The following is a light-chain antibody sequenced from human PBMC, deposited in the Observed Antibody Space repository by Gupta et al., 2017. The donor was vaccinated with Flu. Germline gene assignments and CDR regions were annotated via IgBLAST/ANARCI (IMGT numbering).Light chain of an antibody. CDR3: QQRSNWPFT. J-gene: IGKJ4*01. CDR1: QSVSSY. Sequence: IASPQPPATLSLSPGESATLSCRASQSVSSYLAWYQQKPGQAPRLLIYDASNRATGIPARFSGSGSGTDFTLTISSLEPEDFAVYYCQQRSNWPFTFGGGTKVEIK. CDR2: DAS. V-gene: IGKV3-11*01.